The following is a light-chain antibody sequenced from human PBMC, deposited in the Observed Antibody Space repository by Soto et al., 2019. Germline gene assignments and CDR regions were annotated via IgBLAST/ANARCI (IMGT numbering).Light chain of an antibody. CDR2: DVS. Sequence: QSALTQPASVSGSPGQSITISCTGTSSDVGGYNYVSWYQQHPGKAPKLIIYDVSNRPSGVSNRFSGSKSGNTASLTISGLQAEDEADYYCISYTSGGYVFGTGTKLTVL. CDR1: SSDVGGYNY. V-gene: IGLV2-14*01. J-gene: IGLJ1*01. CDR3: ISYTSGGYV.